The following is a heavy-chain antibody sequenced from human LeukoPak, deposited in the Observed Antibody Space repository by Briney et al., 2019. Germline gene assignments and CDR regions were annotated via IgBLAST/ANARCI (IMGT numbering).Heavy chain of an antibody. Sequence: ASVKVSCKASGYTFTGYYMHWVRQAPGQGREWMGWINPNSGGTNYAHKFQGRVTMTRDTSISTDYMELSRLRSDDTAVYYCARDGCSSTSCYGYFDYWGQGTLVTVSS. J-gene: IGHJ4*02. D-gene: IGHD2-2*01. CDR2: INPNSGGT. CDR3: ARDGCSSTSCYGYFDY. V-gene: IGHV1-2*02. CDR1: GYTFTGYY.